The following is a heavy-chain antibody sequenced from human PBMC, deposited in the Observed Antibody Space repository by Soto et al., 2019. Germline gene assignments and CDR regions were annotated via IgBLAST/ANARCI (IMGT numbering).Heavy chain of an antibody. CDR2: IGTAGDT. V-gene: IGHV3-13*01. Sequence: GGSLRLSCAASGFTFSSYDMHGVRQATGKGLEWVSAIGTAGDTYYPGSVKGRFTISRENAKNSLYLQMNSLRAEDTAVYYCVCSSWYEPGSDYWGQGTLVTVSS. D-gene: IGHD6-13*01. CDR1: GFTFSSYD. CDR3: VCSSWYEPGSDY. J-gene: IGHJ4*02.